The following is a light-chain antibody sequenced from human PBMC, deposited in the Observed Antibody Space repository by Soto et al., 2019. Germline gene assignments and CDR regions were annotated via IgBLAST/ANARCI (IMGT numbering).Light chain of an antibody. CDR3: QQYNSYST. J-gene: IGKJ1*01. Sequence: IQITQSPSTLSASVGDRVTITCRASQSISTWLAWYQQKPGKAPKLLIYDASSLESGVPSRFSGSGSGTEFTLTISSLQPEDFASYYCQQYNSYSTFGQGTKVDIK. CDR1: QSISTW. V-gene: IGKV1-5*01. CDR2: DAS.